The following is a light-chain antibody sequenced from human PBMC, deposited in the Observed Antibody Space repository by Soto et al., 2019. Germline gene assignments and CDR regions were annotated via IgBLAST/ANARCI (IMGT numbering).Light chain of an antibody. CDR1: QDISNY. CDR2: DAS. J-gene: IGKJ4*01. Sequence: DIQMTQSPSSLSASVGDRVTITCQASQDISNYLNWYQQKPGKSHKLLIYDASNLETGVPSRFSGSGSGTDFTFTISSLQPEDIATYYCQQYDNLPRITFGGGTKVEIK. V-gene: IGKV1-33*01. CDR3: QQYDNLPRIT.